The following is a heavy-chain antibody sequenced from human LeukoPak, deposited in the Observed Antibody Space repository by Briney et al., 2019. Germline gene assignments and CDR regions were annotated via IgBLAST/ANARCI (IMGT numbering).Heavy chain of an antibody. CDR2: ISYDGSNK. CDR3: ARGGIVVVPAATYH. V-gene: IGHV3-30-3*01. CDR1: GFTFSSYA. J-gene: IGHJ5*02. Sequence: GGSLRLSCAASGFTFSSYAMHWVRQAPGKGLEWVAVISYDGSNKYYADSVKGRFTISRDNSKNTLYLQMNSLRAEDTAVYYCARGGIVVVPAATYHWGQGTLVTVSS. D-gene: IGHD2-2*01.